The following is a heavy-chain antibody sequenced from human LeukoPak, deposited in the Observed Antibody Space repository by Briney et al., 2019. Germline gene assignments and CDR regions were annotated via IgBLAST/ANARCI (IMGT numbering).Heavy chain of an antibody. Sequence: GGSLRLSCAASGFVFSNYWMHWVRQGPGKGLVWVSRINTDESSIIYADSVKGRFTVSRDNAKNTLYLQTNSLRPEDTAVYYCARDGYCSGGTCYGKDYWGQGTLVTVSS. CDR3: ARDGYCSGGTCYGKDY. V-gene: IGHV3-74*01. J-gene: IGHJ4*02. D-gene: IGHD2-15*01. CDR1: GFVFSNYW. CDR2: INTDESSI.